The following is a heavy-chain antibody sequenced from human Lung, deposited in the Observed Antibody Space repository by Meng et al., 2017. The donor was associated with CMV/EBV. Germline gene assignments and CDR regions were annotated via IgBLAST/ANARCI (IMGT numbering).Heavy chain of an antibody. J-gene: IGHJ6*02. CDR2: ISGSGSTI. CDR1: GFTFSSYG. V-gene: IGHV3-48*03. D-gene: IGHD3-3*01. Sequence: GGSLRLXCVASGFTFSSYGVSRVRQAPGKGLEWVSYISGSGSTIYYADSVKGRFTISRDNAKNSLHLQMNSLRAEDTAVYYCARDPLYDLGNFYYYGMDVWGQGTXVTVSS. CDR3: ARDPLYDLGNFYYYGMDV.